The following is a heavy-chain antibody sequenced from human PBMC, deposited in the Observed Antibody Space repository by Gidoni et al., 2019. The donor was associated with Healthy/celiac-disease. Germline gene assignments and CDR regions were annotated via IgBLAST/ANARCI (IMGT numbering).Heavy chain of an antibody. CDR3: ARGGATSSFDY. D-gene: IGHD6-19*01. Sequence: QVQLQQWGAGLLKPSETLSLTCAVYGGSFRCYYWSWIRQPPGKGLEWIGEINHSGSTNDNPSLKSRGTISVDTAKNQCSLKLSSVTAADTAVYYCARGGATSSFDYWGQGTLVTVSS. CDR2: INHSGST. V-gene: IGHV4-34*01. CDR1: GGSFRCYY. J-gene: IGHJ4*02.